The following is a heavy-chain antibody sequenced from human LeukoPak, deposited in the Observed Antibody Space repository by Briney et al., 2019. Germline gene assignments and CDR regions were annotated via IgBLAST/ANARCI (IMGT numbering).Heavy chain of an antibody. CDR1: GGSISSSSYY. D-gene: IGHD3-16*02. CDR3: ARRFGGVIVGFDY. V-gene: IGHV4-39*01. Sequence: SETLSLTCTVSGGSISSSSYYWGWIRQPPGKGLEWIGSIYYSGSTYYNPSLKSRVTISVDTSKNQFSLKLSSVTAADTAVYYCARRFGGVIVGFDYWGQGTLVTVSS. CDR2: IYYSGST. J-gene: IGHJ4*02.